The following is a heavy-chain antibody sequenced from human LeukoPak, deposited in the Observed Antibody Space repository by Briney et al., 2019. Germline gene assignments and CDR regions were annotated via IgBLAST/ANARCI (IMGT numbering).Heavy chain of an antibody. CDR3: ARVPGPVEMDTIWIAFDI. CDR2: IIPIFGTA. Sequence: SVKVSCKPSGYTFTAYYMHWVRQAPGQGLEWMGGIIPIFGTANYAQKFQGRVTITADESTSTAYMELSSLRSEDKAVYYCARVPGPVEMDTIWIAFDIWGQGTMVTVSS. D-gene: IGHD5-24*01. CDR1: GYTFTAYY. J-gene: IGHJ3*02. V-gene: IGHV1-69*13.